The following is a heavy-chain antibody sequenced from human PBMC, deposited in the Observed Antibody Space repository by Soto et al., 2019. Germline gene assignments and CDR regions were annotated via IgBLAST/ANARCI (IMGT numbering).Heavy chain of an antibody. CDR2: IYYSGST. CDR3: ARGGAAARLDI. J-gene: IGHJ3*02. V-gene: IGHV4-31*03. CDR1: GFSISSGGYY. Sequence: SETLSLTCTVSGFSISSGGYYWSWIRQHPGKGLEWIGYIYYSGSTYYNPSLKSRVTISVDTSKNQFSLKLSSVTAADTAVYYCARGGAAARLDIWGQGTMVTVSS. D-gene: IGHD6-13*01.